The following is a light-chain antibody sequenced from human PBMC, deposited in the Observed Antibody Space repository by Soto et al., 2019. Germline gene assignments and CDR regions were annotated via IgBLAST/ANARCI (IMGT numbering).Light chain of an antibody. CDR3: SSYASGGTYV. CDR2: DVT. J-gene: IGLJ1*01. Sequence: QSALTQPASVSGSPGQSIAISCTGTSSDVGGYSSVSWYQQHPGKAPKLMIYDVTNRPSGVSNRFSGSKSGNTASLTISGLQAEDEADYYCSSYASGGTYVFGTGTKVTV. V-gene: IGLV2-14*01. CDR1: SSDVGGYSS.